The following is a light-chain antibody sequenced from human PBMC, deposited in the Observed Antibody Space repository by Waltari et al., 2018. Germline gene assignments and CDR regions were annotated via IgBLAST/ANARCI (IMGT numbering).Light chain of an antibody. J-gene: IGKJ1*01. CDR1: QSLSSRY. V-gene: IGKV3-20*01. Sequence: EIVLMQSPGTLSLSPGERATLSCRASQSLSSRYLGWYQQKPGQAPRLLIYGASSRATGIPDSFSGSGSGTDFTLTISRLEPEHFAVYFCQQYASPPWTFGQGTKVEIK. CDR3: QQYASPPWT. CDR2: GAS.